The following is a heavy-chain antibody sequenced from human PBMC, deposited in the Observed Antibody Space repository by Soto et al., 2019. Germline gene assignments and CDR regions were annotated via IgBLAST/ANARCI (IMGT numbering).Heavy chain of an antibody. CDR1: GGSISSYY. V-gene: IGHV4-59*12. J-gene: IGHJ6*02. D-gene: IGHD1-1*01. CDR3: ARGKAGTRGGYYYHGMDV. CDR2: IYYSGST. Sequence: SETLSLTCTVSGGSISSYYWSWIRQPPGKGLEWIGYIYYSGSTNYNPSLKSRVTISVDTSKNQFSLKLSSVTAADTAVYYCARGKAGTRGGYYYHGMDVWGQGTTVTVS.